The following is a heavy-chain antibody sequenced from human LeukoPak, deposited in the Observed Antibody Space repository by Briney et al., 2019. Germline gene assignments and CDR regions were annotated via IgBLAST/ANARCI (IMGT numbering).Heavy chain of an antibody. CDR3: ARDLNVDSSMFGH. CDR1: GFIVSRSH. V-gene: IGHV3-53*01. D-gene: IGHD5-12*01. J-gene: IGHJ5*02. CDR2: LYSGGSI. Sequence: PGGSLRLSCAGSGFIVSRSHISWVRQAPGKGLQWVSSLYSGGSIHYADSVEGRFTISRDTSRNTVSLQMNSLRVEDTAVYYCARDLNVDSSMFGHWGQGTPVTVSS.